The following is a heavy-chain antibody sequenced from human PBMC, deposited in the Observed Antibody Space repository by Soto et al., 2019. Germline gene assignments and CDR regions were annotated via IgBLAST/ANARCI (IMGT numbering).Heavy chain of an antibody. CDR2: IYYSGSP. V-gene: IGHV4-30-4*01. D-gene: IGHD3-10*01. CDR3: ASRKSSPYFDY. Sequence: SETLCLTCTVSGGSISSGDYYWSWIRQPPGKGLEWIGSIYYSGSPYYNPSLKSRVTISVDTSKNQFSLKLSSVTAADTAVYYCASRKSSPYFDYWGQGTLVTVSS. CDR1: GGSISSGDYY. J-gene: IGHJ4*02.